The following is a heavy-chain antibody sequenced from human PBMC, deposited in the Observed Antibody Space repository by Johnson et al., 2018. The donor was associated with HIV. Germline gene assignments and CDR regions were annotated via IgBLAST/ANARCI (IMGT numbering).Heavy chain of an antibody. CDR1: GFTFSSYG. CDR2: ISESGTTI. V-gene: IGHV3-48*04. CDR3: ARVTKYYFDSSVDAFDI. Sequence: VQLVESGGGVVQPGRSLRLSCAASGFTFSSYGMHWVRQAPGKGLEWVSYISESGTTIYYADSVKGRFTISRDNAKNSLYLQMNSLRAEDTAVYFCARVTKYYFDSSVDAFDIWGQGTVVTVSS. J-gene: IGHJ3*02. D-gene: IGHD3-22*01.